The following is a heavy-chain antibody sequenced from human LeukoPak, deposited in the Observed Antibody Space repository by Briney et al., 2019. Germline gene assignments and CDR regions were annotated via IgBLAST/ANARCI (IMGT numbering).Heavy chain of an antibody. CDR1: GFTVSGNY. CDR2: IYSGGST. J-gene: IGHJ4*02. Sequence: GGSLRLSCAASGFTVSGNYMTWVRQAPGKGLEWVSVIYSGGSTYYADSVKGRFTISRDNSKNTLYLQMNSLRAEDTAVYYCARAFGWGYYYDSSGYYLDYWGQGTLVTVSS. CDR3: ARAFGWGYYYDSSGYYLDY. V-gene: IGHV3-53*01. D-gene: IGHD3-22*01.